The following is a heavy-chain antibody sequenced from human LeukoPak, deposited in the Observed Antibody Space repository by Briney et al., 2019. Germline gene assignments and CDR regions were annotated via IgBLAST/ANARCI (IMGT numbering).Heavy chain of an antibody. CDR3: ARVGGYCSGESCFDY. D-gene: IGHD2-15*01. CDR1: GYTFSDFG. CDR2: ISAYNGNA. V-gene: IGHV1-18*01. J-gene: IGHJ4*02. Sequence: ASVKVSCKASGYTFSDFGISWVRQAPGQGLEGMGWISAYNGNADYAQKLQGRVTMTTDTSTSTADMELRSLRSDGTAVYFCARVGGYCSGESCFDYWGQGTLVTVSS.